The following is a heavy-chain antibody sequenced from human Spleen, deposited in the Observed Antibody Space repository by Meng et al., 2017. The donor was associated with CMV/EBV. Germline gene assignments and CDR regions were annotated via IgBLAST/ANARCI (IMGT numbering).Heavy chain of an antibody. J-gene: IGHJ4*02. V-gene: IGHV3-9*01. CDR3: ASDSSGYYYAF. CDR2: ISWNSGSI. D-gene: IGHD3-22*01. CDR1: GFTFDDYA. Sequence: SLKISCAASGFTFDDYAMHWVRQAPGKGLEWVSGISWNSGSIGYADSVKGRFTISRDNAKNSLYLQMNSLRAEDTAVYYCASDSSGYYYAFWGQGTLVTVSS.